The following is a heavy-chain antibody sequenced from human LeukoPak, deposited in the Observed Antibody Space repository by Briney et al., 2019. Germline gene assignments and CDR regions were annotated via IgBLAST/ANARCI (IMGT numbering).Heavy chain of an antibody. V-gene: IGHV3-9*01. D-gene: IGHD5-18*01. CDR3: AKDRGYSYGPRLFWYYYYGMDV. CDR1: GFTFDDYA. CDR2: ISWNSGRI. J-gene: IGHJ6*01. Sequence: GRSLRLSCAASGFTFDDYAMHWVRQAPGRGLEWVSGISWNSGRIGYADSVKGRFTISRDNAKNSLYLQMNSLRAEDTALYYCAKDRGYSYGPRLFWYYYYGMDVWGQGTTVTVSS.